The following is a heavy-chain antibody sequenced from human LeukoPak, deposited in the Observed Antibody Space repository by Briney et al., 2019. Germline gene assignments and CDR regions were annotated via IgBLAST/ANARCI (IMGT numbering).Heavy chain of an antibody. CDR1: VFTFSDYY. CDR3: AREDTAMVLNFDY. V-gene: IGHV3-11*04. CDR2: ISSSGSTI. D-gene: IGHD5-18*01. Sequence: PGGSLRLSCAASVFTFSDYYMSWIRQAPGKGLQWVSYISSSGSTIYYADSVKGRFTISRDNAKNSLYLQMNSLRAEDTAVYYCAREDTAMVLNFDYWGQGTLVTVSS. J-gene: IGHJ4*02.